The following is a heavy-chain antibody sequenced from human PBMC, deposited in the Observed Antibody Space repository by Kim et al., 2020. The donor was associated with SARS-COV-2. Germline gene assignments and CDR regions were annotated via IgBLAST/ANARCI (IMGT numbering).Heavy chain of an antibody. J-gene: IGHJ6*02. CDR1: GFTFSSYD. CDR3: ARAPARIAVAGYYFYYGMDV. V-gene: IGHV3-13*01. Sequence: GGSLRLSCAASGFTFSSYDMHWVRQATGKGLECVSTIGTAGDTYYPGSVKGRFTISRENAKNSLYLQMNSLRAGDTAVYYCARAPARIAVAGYYFYYGMDVWGQGTTVTVSS. CDR2: IGTAGDT. D-gene: IGHD6-19*01.